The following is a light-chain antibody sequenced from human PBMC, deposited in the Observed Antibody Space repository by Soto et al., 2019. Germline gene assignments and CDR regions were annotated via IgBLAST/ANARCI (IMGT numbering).Light chain of an antibody. CDR2: AAS. CDR3: QQSYSTLWT. V-gene: IGKV1-39*01. J-gene: IGKJ1*01. Sequence: DIQMTQSPSSLSASVGNRITITCRASQSISNYLNWYQQKPGKAPKLLIYAASSLQSGVPSRFSGSGSGTDFTLTISSLQSEDFATYYCQQSYSTLWTFGQGTKVEI. CDR1: QSISNY.